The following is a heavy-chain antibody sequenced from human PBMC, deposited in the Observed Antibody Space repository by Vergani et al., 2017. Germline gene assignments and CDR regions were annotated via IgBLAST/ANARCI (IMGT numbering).Heavy chain of an antibody. J-gene: IGHJ4*02. CDR2: IDRTGRT. V-gene: IGHV4-38-2*02. CDR3: ARSRIYYGAGSPDY. Sequence: QVQLQESGPRLVKPSETLSLICSVSGYSISSGYFWGWIRQSPGKGLEWLGTIDRTGRTHLGPSLKSRLTISVDTTKNQFSLRLTSATAADTAVYFCARSRIYYGAGSPDYWGQGTLVTVSS. D-gene: IGHD3-10*01. CDR1: GYSISSGYF.